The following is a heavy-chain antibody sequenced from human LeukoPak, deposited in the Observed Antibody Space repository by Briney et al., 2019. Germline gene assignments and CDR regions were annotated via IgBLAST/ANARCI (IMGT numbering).Heavy chain of an antibody. D-gene: IGHD3-22*01. V-gene: IGHV4-59*08. J-gene: IGHJ4*02. CDR3: ARQPNDSRYMIIDY. CDR2: IYYSGST. CDR1: GGSINGYY. Sequence: SETLSLTCTVFGGSINGYYWSWIRQPPGKGLEWIGYIYYSGSTHYNPSLKSRVSMSVDTSKNQFSLKLSSVTAADTAVYYRARQPNDSRYMIIDYWGQGTLVTVSS.